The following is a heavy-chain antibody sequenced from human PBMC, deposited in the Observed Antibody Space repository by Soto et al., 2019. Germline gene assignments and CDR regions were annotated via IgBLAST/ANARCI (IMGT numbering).Heavy chain of an antibody. CDR2: MSDNG. Sequence: EVHLLESGGGFVQPGGSLRLSCKASGFMFNYYVRSWVRQAPGKGLEWVSPMSDNGDSVKGRFTISRDNSKNTLYLQMTSLRAEDTAVYYCAKSLYYYDRNREGAFDAWGHGTEVIVSS. J-gene: IGHJ3*01. D-gene: IGHD3-22*01. CDR1: GFMFNYYV. V-gene: IGHV3-23*01. CDR3: AKSLYYYDRNREGAFDA.